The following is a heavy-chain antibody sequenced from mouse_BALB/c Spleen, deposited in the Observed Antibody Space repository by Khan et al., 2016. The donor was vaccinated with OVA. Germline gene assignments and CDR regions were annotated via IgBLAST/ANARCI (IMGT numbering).Heavy chain of an antibody. CDR3: ARNSYMYDFTY. Sequence: QVQLKQSGPGLLQPSQNLSITCTVSGFSLTTYGVHWVRQSPGKGLEWLGLIWRGGNTDYNAAFISRLSISKDNSKSQVFCKMNSLQADDTAIYYCARNSYMYDFTYWGQGTLVTVSA. V-gene: IGHV2-4-1*01. CDR1: GFSLTTYG. D-gene: IGHD2-14*01. CDR2: IWRGGNT. J-gene: IGHJ3*01.